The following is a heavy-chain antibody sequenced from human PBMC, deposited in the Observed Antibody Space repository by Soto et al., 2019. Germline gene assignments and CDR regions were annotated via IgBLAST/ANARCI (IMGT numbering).Heavy chain of an antibody. CDR3: ARGMSTVRASPPFDV. J-gene: IGHJ3*01. CDR1: GGSLDSDDHY. CDR2: VYNRGST. Sequence: QVQMEESGPGLVKPSQTLSLTCAVSGGSLDSDDHYWNWIRQSPGRGLEWIGYVYNRGSTYYNPALKGRLTMSIDTARNQLSLSLAAVTAADTAVYFCARGMSTVRASPPFDVWGQGAKVFVSS. D-gene: IGHD4-17*01. V-gene: IGHV4-30-4*01.